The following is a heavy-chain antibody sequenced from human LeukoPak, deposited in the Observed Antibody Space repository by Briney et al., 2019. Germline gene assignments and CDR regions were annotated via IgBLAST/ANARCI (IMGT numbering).Heavy chain of an antibody. J-gene: IGHJ4*02. CDR3: ARGFSGSYHLY. CDR1: GGSISSSSYY. V-gene: IGHV4-39*01. Sequence: SETLSLTCTVSGGSISSSSYYWGWIRQPPGKGLEWIGSIYYSGSTYYNPSLKSRVTISVDTSKNQFSLKLSSVTAADTAVYYCARGFSGSYHLYWGRGTLVTVSS. CDR2: IYYSGST. D-gene: IGHD1-26*01.